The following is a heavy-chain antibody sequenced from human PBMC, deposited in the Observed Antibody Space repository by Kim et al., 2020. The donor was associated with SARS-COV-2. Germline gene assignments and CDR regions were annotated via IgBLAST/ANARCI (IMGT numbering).Heavy chain of an antibody. V-gene: IGHV3-23*01. J-gene: IGHJ6*02. CDR3: AKGGVVVPAAIPPYYGMDV. CDR1: GFTFSSYA. D-gene: IGHD2-2*01. Sequence: LSLTCAASGFTFSSYAMSWVRQAPGKGLEWVSAISGSGGSTYYADSVKCRFTISRDNSKNTLYLQMNSLRAEDTAVYYCAKGGVVVPAAIPPYYGMDVWGQGTTVTVSS. CDR2: ISGSGGST.